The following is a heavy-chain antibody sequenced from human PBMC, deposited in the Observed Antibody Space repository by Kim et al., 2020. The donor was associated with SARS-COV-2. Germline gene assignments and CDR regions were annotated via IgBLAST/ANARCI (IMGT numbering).Heavy chain of an antibody. CDR2: K. Sequence: KYYADSVKGRFTISRDNSKNTLYLQMNSLRAEDTAVYYCARARLVPYFDYWGQGTLVTVSS. D-gene: IGHD2-15*01. CDR3: ARARLVPYFDY. J-gene: IGHJ4*02. V-gene: IGHV3-33*01.